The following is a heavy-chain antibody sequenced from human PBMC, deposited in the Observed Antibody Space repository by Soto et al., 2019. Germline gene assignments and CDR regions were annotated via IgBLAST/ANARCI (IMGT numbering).Heavy chain of an antibody. CDR3: AKDADWNDVNY. D-gene: IGHD1-1*01. Sequence: EVQLLESGGGLVQPGGSLRLSCAASGFTFSSYAMSWVRQAPGKGLEWVSAISGSGGSTYYADSVKGRFTISRDNSKNTRYLQVNSLRAEGTAVYYCAKDADWNDVNYWGQGTLVAVSS. CDR2: ISGSGGST. J-gene: IGHJ4*02. V-gene: IGHV3-23*01. CDR1: GFTFSSYA.